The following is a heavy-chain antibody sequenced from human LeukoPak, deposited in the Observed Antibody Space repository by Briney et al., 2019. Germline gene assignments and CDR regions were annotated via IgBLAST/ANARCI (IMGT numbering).Heavy chain of an antibody. D-gene: IGHD4-23*01. CDR1: GFTFSSYA. V-gene: IGHV3-23*01. Sequence: PGGSLRLSCAASGFTFSSYAMSWVRQAPGKGLEWVSSISGSGGNTYYADSVEGRFTISRDNSKNTLYLQMNSLRAEDTAVYYCAKGLTYGGNLDAFDIWGQGTLVTVSS. CDR2: ISGSGGNT. CDR3: AKGLTYGGNLDAFDI. J-gene: IGHJ3*02.